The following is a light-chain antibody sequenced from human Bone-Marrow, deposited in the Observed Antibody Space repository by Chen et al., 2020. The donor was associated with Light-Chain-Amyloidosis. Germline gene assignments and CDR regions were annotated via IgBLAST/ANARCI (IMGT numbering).Light chain of an antibody. J-gene: IGLJ1*01. Sequence: QSALTQPASVSGSPGQSITISCTGTSSYVGGDNHVSWYQQHPDKAPKLMIYEVTNRPSWVPVRFSGSRSDNTASMTISGLQTEDEADYFCSSYTITNTLVFGSGTRVTVL. CDR2: EVT. CDR3: SSYTITNTLV. V-gene: IGLV2-14*01. CDR1: SSYVGGDNH.